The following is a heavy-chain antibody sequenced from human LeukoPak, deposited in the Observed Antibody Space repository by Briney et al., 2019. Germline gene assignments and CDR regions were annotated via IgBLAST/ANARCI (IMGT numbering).Heavy chain of an antibody. CDR1: GFTFSSYS. V-gene: IGHV3-48*01. CDR3: ARADSSGYYYPIN. D-gene: IGHD3-22*01. J-gene: IGHJ4*02. Sequence: GGSLRLSCAASGFTFSSYSMNWVRQAPGKGLEWVSYISSSSSTIYYADSVKGRFTISRDNAKNSLYLQMNSLRAEDTAVYYCARADSSGYYYPINWGQGTLVTVSS. CDR2: ISSSSSTI.